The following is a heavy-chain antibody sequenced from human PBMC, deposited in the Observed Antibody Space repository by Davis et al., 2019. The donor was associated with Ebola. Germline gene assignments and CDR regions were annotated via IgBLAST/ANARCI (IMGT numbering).Heavy chain of an antibody. CDR2: IIPIFGTA. V-gene: IGHV1-69*13. J-gene: IGHJ6*04. CDR1: GYTLAELS. D-gene: IGHD2-8*01. CDR3: ARDPPPLYGDYYYGMDV. Sequence: SVKVSCKCKVSGYTLAELSMHWVRQAPGQGLEWMGGIIPIFGTANYAQKFQGRVTITADESTSTAYMELSSLRSEDTAVYYCARDPPPLYGDYYYGMDVWGKGTTVTVSS.